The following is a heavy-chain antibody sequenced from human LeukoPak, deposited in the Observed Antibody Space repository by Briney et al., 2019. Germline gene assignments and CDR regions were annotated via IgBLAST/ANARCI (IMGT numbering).Heavy chain of an antibody. J-gene: IGHJ4*02. V-gene: IGHV4-38-2*02. CDR2: IYHSGSA. CDR1: GYSITSGYN. Sequence: SETLSLTCTVSGYSITSGYNWAWIRQPPGKVLEWIGSIYHSGSAYYNPSLKSRVTISVDTSKNQFSLKLSSVTAADTAVYYCVGYCSSTTCYTRAVDYWGQGTLVTVSS. D-gene: IGHD2-2*02. CDR3: VGYCSSTTCYTRAVDY.